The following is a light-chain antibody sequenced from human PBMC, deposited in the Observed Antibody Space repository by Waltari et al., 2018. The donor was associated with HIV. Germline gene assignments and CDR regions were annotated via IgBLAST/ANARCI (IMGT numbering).Light chain of an antibody. CDR1: SSNIGAGYD. V-gene: IGLV1-40*01. Sequence: QSVLTQPPSVSGAPGQRVTISCTGSSSNIGAGYDVHWYEQLPGPAPKLLIYVNRHRPSGVPDRFSSSKSGTSASLAITGLQAEDEADYYCQSYDSALSGWVFGGGTKLTVL. J-gene: IGLJ3*02. CDR2: VNR. CDR3: QSYDSALSGWV.